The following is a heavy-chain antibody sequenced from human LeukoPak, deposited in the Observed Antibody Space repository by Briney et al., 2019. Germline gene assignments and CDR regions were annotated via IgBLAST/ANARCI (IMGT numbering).Heavy chain of an antibody. J-gene: IGHJ4*02. V-gene: IGHV3-23*01. Sequence: GGSLRLSCGVSGITLSNYAMSWVRQAPGKGLECVGGLSGSAGGTTYADSVKGRFTISRDNSKNTLFLQMDRLRAEDTAVYFCAKRGVVVRVFLVGFHREAYYFDSWGQGAQVTVSS. D-gene: IGHD3-16*02. CDR1: GITLSNYA. CDR3: AKRGVVVRVFLVGFHREAYYFDS. CDR2: LSGSAGGT.